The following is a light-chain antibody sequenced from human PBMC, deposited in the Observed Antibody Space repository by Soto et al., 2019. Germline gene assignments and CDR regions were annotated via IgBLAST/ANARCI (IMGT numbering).Light chain of an antibody. J-gene: IGKJ2*01. CDR2: DAS. V-gene: IGKV3-11*01. Sequence: EIVLTQSPATLSLSPGERANLSCRASQSVSSYLAWYQQKPGQAPRLLIYDASNRATGIPARFSGSGSGTDFTHTISSLEPEDFAVYYCQQRSNWPPTFGQGTKLEIK. CDR1: QSVSSY. CDR3: QQRSNWPPT.